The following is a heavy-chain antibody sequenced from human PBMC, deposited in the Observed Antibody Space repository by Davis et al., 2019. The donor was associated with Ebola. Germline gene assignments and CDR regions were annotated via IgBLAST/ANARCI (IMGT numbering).Heavy chain of an antibody. Sequence: FQGRVTITRDTSASTAYMELSSLRSEDTAVYYCARFQEVDYWGQGTLVTVSS. CDR3: ARFQEVDY. J-gene: IGHJ4*02. V-gene: IGHV1-3*01.